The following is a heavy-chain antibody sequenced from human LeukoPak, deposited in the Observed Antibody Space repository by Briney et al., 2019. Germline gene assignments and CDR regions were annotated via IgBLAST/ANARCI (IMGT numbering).Heavy chain of an antibody. CDR1: GYTFTSYD. Sequence: GASVKVSCKASGYTFTSYDINWVRQATGQGLEWMGWMNPNSGNTGYAQKFQGRVTITRNTSISTAYMELSSLRSEDTAAYYCARVSSGYEGSDYFDYWGQGTLVTVSS. V-gene: IGHV1-8*03. CDR3: ARVSSGYEGSDYFDY. CDR2: MNPNSGNT. J-gene: IGHJ4*02. D-gene: IGHD5-12*01.